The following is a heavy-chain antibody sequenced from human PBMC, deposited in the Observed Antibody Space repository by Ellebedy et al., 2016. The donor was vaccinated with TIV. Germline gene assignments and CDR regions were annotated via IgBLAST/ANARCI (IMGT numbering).Heavy chain of an antibody. CDR1: GFIFSHCW. V-gene: IGHV3-7*03. D-gene: IGHD5-12*01. CDR2: IDQGGNAK. J-gene: IGHJ6*02. CDR3: ARTGYGYHGMDV. Sequence: PGGSLRLSCAASGFIFSHCWMTWVRQAPGKGLEFVANIDQGGNAKHYVDSVKGRFTISRDNAKNSLFMQMNNLRAEDTAVYYCARTGYGYHGMDVWGQGTTVSVSS.